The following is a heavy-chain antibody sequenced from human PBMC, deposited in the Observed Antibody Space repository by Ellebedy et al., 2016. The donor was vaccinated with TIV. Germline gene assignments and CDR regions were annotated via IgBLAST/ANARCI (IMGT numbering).Heavy chain of an antibody. V-gene: IGHV3-33*01. CDR1: GFTFSYYG. D-gene: IGHD3-22*01. CDR3: ARENSISGSGYQYFDY. CDR2: MWYDETNK. J-gene: IGHJ4*02. Sequence: GGSLRLSCAASGFTFSYYGMHWVRQAPGKGLEWVAAMWYDETNKYYSDSVKGRFPISRDNSKNTLFLQMNSLRADDTAVYYCARENSISGSGYQYFDYWGQGTLVTVSS.